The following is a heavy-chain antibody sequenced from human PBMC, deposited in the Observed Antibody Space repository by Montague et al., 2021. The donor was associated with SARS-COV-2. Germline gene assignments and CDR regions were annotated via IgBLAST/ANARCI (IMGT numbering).Heavy chain of an antibody. V-gene: IGHV4-39*01. CDR3: ARQKLGSVTIFGVVMHDRWLDP. CDR1: GGSISSSCYY. CDR2: IYYSSSI. J-gene: IGHJ5*02. Sequence: SETLSLTCAVHGGSISSSCYYWGWIRQAQGTGLEWIRNIYYSSSIYYNPTLKSRVTISADTSKNQLSLKLSSVTAADTAVYYCARQKLGSVTIFGVVMHDRWLDPWGQGTLVTVSS. D-gene: IGHD3-3*01.